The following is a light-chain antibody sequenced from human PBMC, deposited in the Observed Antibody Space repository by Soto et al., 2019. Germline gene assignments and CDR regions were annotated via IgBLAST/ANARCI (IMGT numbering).Light chain of an antibody. CDR3: QQIYSSPAP. V-gene: IGKV1-39*01. CDR2: AAT. CDR1: QSISRY. Sequence: DIQMTQSPSSLSASVGDRVTIICRASQSISRYLNWYQQKLGKAPVLLIYAATSLYRGVPSRFSGRGSWRNFSPTIMRQQRVDFVTFHRQQIYSSPAPLGQG. J-gene: IGKJ1*01.